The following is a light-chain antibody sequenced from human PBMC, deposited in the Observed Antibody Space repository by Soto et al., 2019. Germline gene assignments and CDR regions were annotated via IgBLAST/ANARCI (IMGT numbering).Light chain of an antibody. V-gene: IGLV3-1*01. Sequence: ELTQPPSVSVFPGQTVSITCSGDKLGDRYACWFQQRPGQSPVLVIYQDNTRPSGIPERFSGSNSGNTATLTISGTQAMDEADYYCQAWDSSTVVFGTGTKLTVL. CDR3: QAWDSSTVV. CDR2: QDN. J-gene: IGLJ1*01. CDR1: KLGDRY.